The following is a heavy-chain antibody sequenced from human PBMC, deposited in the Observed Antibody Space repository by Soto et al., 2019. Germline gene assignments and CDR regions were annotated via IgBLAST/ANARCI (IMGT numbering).Heavy chain of an antibody. CDR1: NYSISSGYY. Sequence: LSLTCTVSNYSISSGYYWGWIRQSPGEGLEWIVSMYHSGTTYYNPSLKSRVTISIDTSKNQFSLKLTSVTSADTAVYFCARVAFGTIDYWGQGTLVTVYS. CDR2: MYHSGTT. V-gene: IGHV4-38-2*02. D-gene: IGHD1-1*01. J-gene: IGHJ4*02. CDR3: ARVAFGTIDY.